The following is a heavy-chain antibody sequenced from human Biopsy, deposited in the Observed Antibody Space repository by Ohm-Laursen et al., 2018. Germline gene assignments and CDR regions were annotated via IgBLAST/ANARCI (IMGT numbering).Heavy chain of an antibody. CDR3: AAGATWLVHY. CDR1: GDSISFPY. V-gene: IGHV4-59*07. CDR2: THDTGTT. J-gene: IGHJ4*02. Sequence: DTLSLTCTASGDSISFPYWGWFRQPPGKGLEYIGSTHDTGTTDYSPSLKTRVSLSVDTSTKVFSLILSSVTAADTAVYYCAAGATWLVHYWGQGTLVTVSS. D-gene: IGHD6-19*01.